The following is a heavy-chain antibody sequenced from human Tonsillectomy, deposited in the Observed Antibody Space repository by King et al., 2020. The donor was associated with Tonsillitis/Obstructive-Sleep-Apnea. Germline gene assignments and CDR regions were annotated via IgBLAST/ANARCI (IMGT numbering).Heavy chain of an antibody. J-gene: IGHJ4*02. Sequence: VQLGESGGGLVQAGGSLRLSCAASGFTFRNYCMHWVRQAPGKGLVWVSRVNTDGSYTTYADSVKGRFTISRDNAKNTLYLQMNTLRAEDTAVYYCARDEGYTAIILWGQGSLVTVSS. CDR1: GFTFRNYC. V-gene: IGHV3-74*01. CDR2: VNTDGSYT. D-gene: IGHD5-18*01. CDR3: ARDEGYTAIIL.